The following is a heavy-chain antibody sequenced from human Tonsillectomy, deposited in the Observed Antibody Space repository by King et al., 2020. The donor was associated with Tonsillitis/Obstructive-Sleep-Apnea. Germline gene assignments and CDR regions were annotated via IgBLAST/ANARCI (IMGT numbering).Heavy chain of an antibody. CDR3: ARDLSSAGQIYYYMDV. J-gene: IGHJ6*03. Sequence: VQLVESGGGVVQPGRSLRLSCAASGFTFSSYAMHWVRQAPGKGLEWVAVISYDGSNKSYADSVKGRFTISRDNSKNTLYLQMNSLRAEDTAVYYCARDLSSAGQIYYYMDVWGKGTTVTVSS. V-gene: IGHV3-30*01. CDR1: GFTFSSYA. D-gene: IGHD2-15*01. CDR2: ISYDGSNK.